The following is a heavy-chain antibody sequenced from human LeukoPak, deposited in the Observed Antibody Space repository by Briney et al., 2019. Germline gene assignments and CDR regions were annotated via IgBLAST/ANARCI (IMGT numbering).Heavy chain of an antibody. D-gene: IGHD3-22*01. CDR2: INPSGGST. Sequence: ASVKVSCKASGYTFTSYYMHWVRQAPGQGLEWMGIINPSGGSTSYAQKFQGRVTMTRDMSTSTVYMELSSLRSEDTAVYYCARVVGYYYDSSGYYYFDYWGQGTLVTVSS. J-gene: IGHJ4*02. V-gene: IGHV1-46*01. CDR1: GYTFTSYY. CDR3: ARVVGYYYDSSGYYYFDY.